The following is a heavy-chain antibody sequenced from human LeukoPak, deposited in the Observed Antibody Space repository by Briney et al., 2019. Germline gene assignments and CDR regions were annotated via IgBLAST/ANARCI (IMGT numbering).Heavy chain of an antibody. CDR3: ARKRKSSEILRFDY. Sequence: PSETLSLTCTVSGDSLNTYYWTWIRQPPGKGLEWIGYIYYSGSTHYNPSLKSRVTISVDTSKNQFFLNLSSVTAADTAVYYCARKRKSSEILRFDYWGQGPLATVSS. V-gene: IGHV4-59*08. CDR1: GDSLNTYY. J-gene: IGHJ4*02. CDR2: IYYSGST. D-gene: IGHD2-8*01.